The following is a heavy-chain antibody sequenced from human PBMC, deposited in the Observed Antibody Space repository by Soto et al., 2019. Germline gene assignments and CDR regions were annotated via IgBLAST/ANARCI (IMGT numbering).Heavy chain of an antibody. Sequence: EVQLVQSGAEVKKPGESLKISCKGSGYSFTSYWIGWVRQMPGKGLEWMGIIYPGDSDTRYSPSFQGQVTISADKSISTAYLEWSSLKASDTAMDYCARPIPVGYSGYDTDYYGMDVWGQGTTVTVSS. V-gene: IGHV5-51*03. J-gene: IGHJ6*02. CDR1: GYSFTSYW. CDR3: ARPIPVGYSGYDTDYYGMDV. D-gene: IGHD5-12*01. CDR2: IYPGDSDT.